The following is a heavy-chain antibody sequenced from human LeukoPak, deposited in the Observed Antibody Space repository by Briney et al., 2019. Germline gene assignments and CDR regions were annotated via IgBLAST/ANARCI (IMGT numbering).Heavy chain of an antibody. CDR2: INPYNGNR. CDR3: ARFQASAYRGFDY. Sequence: ASVKDSFKTSGYKFITFGVNWVRQAPGQGLEWMGWINPYNGNRHYAKKFQDRFNMSTDTSTSTVYMDLRTLTSDDTAIYYCARFQASAYRGFDYWGQGTLITVSS. D-gene: IGHD2-21*01. J-gene: IGHJ4*02. V-gene: IGHV1-18*01. CDR1: GYKFITFG.